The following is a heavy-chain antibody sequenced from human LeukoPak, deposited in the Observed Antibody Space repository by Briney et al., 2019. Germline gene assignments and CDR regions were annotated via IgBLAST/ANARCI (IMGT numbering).Heavy chain of an antibody. V-gene: IGHV4-4*07. CDR3: ARGGDYGDLRYFDY. J-gene: IGHJ4*02. CDR2: IHTSWTT. CDR1: GGSMSSYY. D-gene: IGHD4-17*01. Sequence: SETLSLTCTVSGGSMSSYYWSFIRQPAGKGLEWIGRIHTSWTTYYNPSLKSRVTMSVDTSRNQFSLRLTSVTAADTAVYYCARGGDYGDLRYFDYWGQGTLVTVSS.